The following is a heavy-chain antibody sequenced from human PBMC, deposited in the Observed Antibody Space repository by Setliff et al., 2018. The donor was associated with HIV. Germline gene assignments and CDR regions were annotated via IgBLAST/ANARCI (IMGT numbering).Heavy chain of an antibody. CDR2: VYYSGST. D-gene: IGHD6-13*01. Sequence: SETLSLTCIVSGGSISSSSYYWGWIRQPPGKGLEWIGTVYYSGSTYYNPSLKSRVTISVNTSENQFSLKLSSVTAADTAVYYCARDGYSSSWYVISGSFDYWGQGILVTGSS. V-gene: IGHV4-39*07. CDR1: GGSISSSSYY. CDR3: ARDGYSSSWYVISGSFDY. J-gene: IGHJ4*02.